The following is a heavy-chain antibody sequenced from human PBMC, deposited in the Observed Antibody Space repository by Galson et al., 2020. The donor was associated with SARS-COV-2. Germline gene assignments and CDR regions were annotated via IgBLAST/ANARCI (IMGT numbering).Heavy chain of an antibody. Sequence: GGSLRLSCAAFGFTFSSYSMNWVRQAPGEGLEWVAYSSSSSSTMYYADSVRGRFTISRDNAKNTLYLQMNGLGAEDTAVYYCARALGSWDFDSWGQGTLVNVS. J-gene: IGHJ4*02. D-gene: IGHD1-26*01. CDR1: GFTFSSYS. V-gene: IGHV3-48*01. CDR3: ARALGSWDFDS. CDR2: SSSSSSTM.